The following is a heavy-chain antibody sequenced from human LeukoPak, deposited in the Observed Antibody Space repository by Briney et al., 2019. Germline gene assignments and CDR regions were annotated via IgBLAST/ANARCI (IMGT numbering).Heavy chain of an antibody. CDR3: AKDPLRLRFLEWYNWFDP. Sequence: GSLRLSCAASGFPFSSYAMSWVRRAPGKGLEWVSAISGSGVSTYYADSVKGRFTISRDNSKNTLYLQMNSLRAEDTAVYYCAKDPLRLRFLEWYNWFDPWGQGTLVTVSS. D-gene: IGHD3-3*01. CDR2: ISGSGVST. CDR1: GFPFSSYA. J-gene: IGHJ5*02. V-gene: IGHV3-23*01.